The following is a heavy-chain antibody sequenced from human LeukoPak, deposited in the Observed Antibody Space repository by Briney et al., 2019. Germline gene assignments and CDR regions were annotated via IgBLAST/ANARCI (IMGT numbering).Heavy chain of an antibody. CDR3: AREPNSWYYFDY. CDR2: IYTSGST. D-gene: IGHD6-13*01. J-gene: IGHJ4*02. Sequence: SETLSLTCTVSGGSISSYYWSWIRQPAGRGLEWIGRIYTSGSTNYNPSLKSRVTMSVDTSKNQFSLNLISVTAADTAIYYCAREPNSWYYFDYWGQGTLVTVSS. V-gene: IGHV4-4*07. CDR1: GGSISSYY.